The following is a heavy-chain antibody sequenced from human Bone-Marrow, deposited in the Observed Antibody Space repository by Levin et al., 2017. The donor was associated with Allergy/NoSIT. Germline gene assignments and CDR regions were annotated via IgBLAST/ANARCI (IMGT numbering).Heavy chain of an antibody. Sequence: SSETLSLTCTVSGGSISSGASYWSWIRQHPGKGLEWIGYIYYSGITYYNPSLGSRVTITVDTSKKQFSLKLSSLTAADTAVYYCARLYGDYFDYWGQGTLVTVSS. CDR2: IYYSGIT. V-gene: IGHV4-31*03. CDR3: ARLYGDYFDY. CDR1: GGSISSGASY. D-gene: IGHD4-17*01. J-gene: IGHJ4*02.